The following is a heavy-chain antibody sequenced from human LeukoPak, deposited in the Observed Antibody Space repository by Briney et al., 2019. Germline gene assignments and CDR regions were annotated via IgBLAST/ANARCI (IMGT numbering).Heavy chain of an antibody. D-gene: IGHD1-26*01. J-gene: IGHJ4*02. CDR2: IYYSGST. V-gene: IGHV4-59*12. CDR1: GGSISSYY. CDR3: AREPTSGSQGTFDY. Sequence: SETLSLTCTVSGGSISSYYWSWIWQPPGKGLEWIGYIYYSGSTNYNPSLKSRVTISVDTSKNQFSLKLSSVTAADTAVYYCAREPTSGSQGTFDYWGQGTLVTVSS.